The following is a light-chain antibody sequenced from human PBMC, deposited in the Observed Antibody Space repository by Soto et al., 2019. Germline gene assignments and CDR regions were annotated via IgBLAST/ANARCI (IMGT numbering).Light chain of an antibody. CDR2: AAS. J-gene: IGKJ4*01. CDR1: QDITNY. V-gene: IGKV1-27*01. Sequence: IQMTQSPLFLSASIGDRVTITCQASQDITNYLNWYQQKPGKVPKLLIYAASTLQSGVPSRFSGSGSGTDFTLTISSLQPEDVATYYCQKYNSAPQLTFGGGTKVEIK. CDR3: QKYNSAPQLT.